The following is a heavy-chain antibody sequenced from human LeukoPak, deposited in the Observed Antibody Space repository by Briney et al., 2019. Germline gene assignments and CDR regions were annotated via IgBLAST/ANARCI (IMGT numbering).Heavy chain of an antibody. V-gene: IGHV4-59*01. CDR2: IYYSGST. Sequence: SETLSLTCTVSGGSISSYLWSWIRQPPGKGLEWIGYIYYSGSTNYNPSLKSRVTILVDTSKNQFSLKVSSVTAADTAVYYCARGQYSGSCFANWGQGSLVTVSS. J-gene: IGHJ4*02. CDR3: ARGQYSGSCFAN. D-gene: IGHD1-26*01. CDR1: GGSISSYL.